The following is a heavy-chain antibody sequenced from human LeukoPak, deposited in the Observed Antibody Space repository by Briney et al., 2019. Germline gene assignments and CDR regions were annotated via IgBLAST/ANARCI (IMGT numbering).Heavy chain of an antibody. D-gene: IGHD3-10*01. V-gene: IGHV3-21*01. CDR1: GFTFRDYS. J-gene: IGHJ4*02. CDR3: ARELSWGFSFDY. Sequence: GGSLRLSCAASGFTFRDYSMNWVRHVPGKGLEWISSMGSRGTYIYYADAVKGRFTISRDNTQSSVFLQMNSLRVDDTAIYYCARELSWGFSFDYWGQGTLVTVSS. CDR2: MGSRGTYI.